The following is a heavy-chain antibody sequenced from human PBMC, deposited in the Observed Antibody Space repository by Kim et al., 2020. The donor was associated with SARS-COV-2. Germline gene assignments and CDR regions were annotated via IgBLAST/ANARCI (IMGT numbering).Heavy chain of an antibody. V-gene: IGHV6-1*01. D-gene: IGHD1-1*01. Sequence: SQTLSLTCAISGDSVSSNSGAWNWIRQSPSRGLEWLGRTYYRSTWFKEFAVSVESRMTINADTSKNQFSLQLHSVTPEDTAVYYCAGGFNSNGMDVWGQGTRVTVSS. J-gene: IGHJ6*02. CDR1: GDSVSSNSGA. CDR2: TYYRSTWFK. CDR3: AGGFNSNGMDV.